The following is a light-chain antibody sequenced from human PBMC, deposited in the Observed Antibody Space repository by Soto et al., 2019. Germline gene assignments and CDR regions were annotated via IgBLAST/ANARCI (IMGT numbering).Light chain of an antibody. CDR3: LQHDSYPRT. Sequence: DMQMTQSPSSLFASVGDRVSITCRASQGIRNNLGWYQQKPGEAPKRLIYGASSLQSGVPSRFSGSGSGTEFHLTISSLRPEDFATYYCLQHDSYPRTFGQGTKLEIK. V-gene: IGKV1-17*01. J-gene: IGKJ1*01. CDR2: GAS. CDR1: QGIRNN.